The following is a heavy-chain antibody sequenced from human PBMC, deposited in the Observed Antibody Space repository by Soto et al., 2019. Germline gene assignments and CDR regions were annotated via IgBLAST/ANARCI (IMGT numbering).Heavy chain of an antibody. V-gene: IGHV4-4*07. Sequence: AETLSLTFTVSGGSIRNYFWTWIRQPAGKGLEWIGRIYSSGNTVYNASLKSRVTMSIDMSKNQFSLKLSSMTAADTAVYYCVRDVESPGISGSWGAFDFWGQGIQVTVSS. D-gene: IGHD1-20*01. J-gene: IGHJ4*02. CDR1: GGSIRNYF. CDR3: VRDVESPGISGSWGAFDF. CDR2: IYSSGNT.